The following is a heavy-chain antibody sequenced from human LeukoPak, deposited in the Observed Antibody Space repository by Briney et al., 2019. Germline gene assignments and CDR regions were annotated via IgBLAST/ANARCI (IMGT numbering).Heavy chain of an antibody. J-gene: IGHJ3*01. CDR2: ISGSGGST. CDR3: AASITMIDDAFDF. Sequence: GGSLRLSCVASGFTFRSFAVSWVRQAPGKGLEWVSAISGSGGSTYYADSVKGRFTISRDNAKNTLYLQMSSLKVEDTAVYYCAASITMIDDAFDFWGRGTMVTVST. D-gene: IGHD3-22*01. V-gene: IGHV3-23*01. CDR1: GFTFRSFA.